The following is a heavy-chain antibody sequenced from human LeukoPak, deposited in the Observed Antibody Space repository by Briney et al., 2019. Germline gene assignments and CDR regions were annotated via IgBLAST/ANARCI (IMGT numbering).Heavy chain of an antibody. D-gene: IGHD5-24*01. Sequence: PGGSLRLSCAASGFTFSTYAMHWVRQAPGKGLEWVAFIRYDGSNKYYADSVKGRFTISRDNSKNTLYLQMNSLRPEDTAVYYCAKNPRGWLQKYYFDYWGREPWSPSPQ. CDR2: IRYDGSNK. CDR1: GFTFSTYA. V-gene: IGHV3-30*02. J-gene: IGHJ4*02. CDR3: AKNPRGWLQKYYFDY.